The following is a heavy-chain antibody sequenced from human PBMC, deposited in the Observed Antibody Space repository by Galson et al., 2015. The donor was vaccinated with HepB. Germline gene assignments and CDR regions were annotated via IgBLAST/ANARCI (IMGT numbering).Heavy chain of an antibody. CDR2: ISWNSGSI. CDR1: GFIFDHYA. D-gene: IGHD3-22*01. J-gene: IGHJ4*02. V-gene: IGHV3-9*01. Sequence: SLRLSCAASGFIFDHYAIHWVRQGPGKGLEWVSGISWNSGSIGYADSVKGRFTISRDNAKNSLYLQMNSLGAEDTALYFRAKIITFMTDYYDSSGYYSHWGQGTLVTVSS. CDR3: AKIITFMTDYYDSSGYYSH.